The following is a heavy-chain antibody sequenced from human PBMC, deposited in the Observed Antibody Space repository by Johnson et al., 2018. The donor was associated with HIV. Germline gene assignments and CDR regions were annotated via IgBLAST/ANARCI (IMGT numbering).Heavy chain of an antibody. Sequence: QVQLVESGGGLVQPGGSLRLSCAASGFTVSSFYMSWVRQAPGKGLEWVSYISSSGSTIYYADSVKGRFTISRDNAKNSLYLQMNSLRAEDTAVYYCAREFGQQLVTVGAFDIWGQGTMVTVSS. D-gene: IGHD6-13*01. J-gene: IGHJ3*02. CDR1: GFTVSSFY. V-gene: IGHV3-11*01. CDR3: AREFGQQLVTVGAFDI. CDR2: ISSSGSTI.